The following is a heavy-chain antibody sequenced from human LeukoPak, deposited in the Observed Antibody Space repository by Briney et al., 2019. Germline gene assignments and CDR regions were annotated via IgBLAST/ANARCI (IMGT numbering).Heavy chain of an antibody. Sequence: GGSLRLSCAASGFTFSSYGIHWVRQAPGKGLEWVAFIRYDGNNKYYADSVKGRFTISRDNAKNSLYLQMNSLRAEDTAVYYCARTYSGSYWYFDLWGRGTLVTVSS. J-gene: IGHJ2*01. D-gene: IGHD3-10*01. V-gene: IGHV3-30*02. CDR1: GFTFSSYG. CDR3: ARTYSGSYWYFDL. CDR2: IRYDGNNK.